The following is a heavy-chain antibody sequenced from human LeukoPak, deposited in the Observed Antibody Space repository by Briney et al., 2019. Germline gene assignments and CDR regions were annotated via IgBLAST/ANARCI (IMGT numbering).Heavy chain of an antibody. V-gene: IGHV3-30*04. Sequence: GGSLRLSCAASGFTFSSYAMHWVRQAPGKGLEWVAVISYDGSNKYYADSVKGRFTISRDNSKNTLYLQMNSLRAEDTAVYYCARAPEDYSDYWGQGTLVTVSS. D-gene: IGHD1-14*01. CDR1: GFTFSSYA. CDR3: ARAPEDYSDY. J-gene: IGHJ4*02. CDR2: ISYDGSNK.